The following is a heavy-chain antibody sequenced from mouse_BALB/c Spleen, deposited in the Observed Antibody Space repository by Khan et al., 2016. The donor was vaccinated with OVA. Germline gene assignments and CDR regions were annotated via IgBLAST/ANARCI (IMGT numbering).Heavy chain of an antibody. CDR3: AREIYYDYGYYYAMDY. Sequence: QVQLQQSGPGLVAPSQSLSITCTVSGFSLTGYGVNWVRQPPGKGLEWLGVIWGDGSTDYNSALKSRLRISKDNSKSQVFLKINSLHTDDTARYYCAREIYYDYGYYYAMDYWGQGTSVTVSS. D-gene: IGHD2-4*01. J-gene: IGHJ4*01. CDR1: GFSLTGYG. V-gene: IGHV2-6-7*01. CDR2: IWGDGST.